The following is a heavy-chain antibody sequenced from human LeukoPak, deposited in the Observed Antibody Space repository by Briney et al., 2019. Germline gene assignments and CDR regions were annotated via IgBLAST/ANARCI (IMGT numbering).Heavy chain of an antibody. J-gene: IGHJ4*02. CDR2: ISGSGGST. V-gene: IGHV3-23*01. CDR1: GFTFSSYA. Sequence: GGSLRLSCAASGFTFSSYAMSWVRQAPGKGLEWVSAISGSGGSTYCADSVKGRFTISRDNSKNTLYLQMNSLRAEDTAVYYCAKVPGGDCCVGDYWGPGTLVTVSS. D-gene: IGHD2-21*02. CDR3: AKVPGGDCCVGDY.